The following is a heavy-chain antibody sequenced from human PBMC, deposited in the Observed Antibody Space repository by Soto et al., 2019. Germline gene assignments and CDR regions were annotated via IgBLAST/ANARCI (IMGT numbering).Heavy chain of an antibody. CDR2: IYYSGST. J-gene: IGHJ3*02. D-gene: IGHD3-10*01. V-gene: IGHV4-31*03. CDR1: GGSISSGGYY. Sequence: KTSETLSLTCTVSGGSISSGGYYWSWIRQHPGKGLEWIGYIYYSGSTYYNPSLKSRVTISVDTSKNQFSLKLSSVTAADTAVYYCARYKGLGSSLGGAFDIWGQGTMVTVSS. CDR3: ARYKGLGSSLGGAFDI.